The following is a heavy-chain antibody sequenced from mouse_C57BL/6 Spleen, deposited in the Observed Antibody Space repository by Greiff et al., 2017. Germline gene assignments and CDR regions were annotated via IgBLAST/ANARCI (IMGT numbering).Heavy chain of an antibody. J-gene: IGHJ1*03. D-gene: IGHD2-1*01. CDR1: GYTFTSYW. CDR2: IYPGSGST. Sequence: QVQLQQPGAELVKPGASVKMSCKASGYTFTSYWITWVKQRPGQGLEWIGDIYPGSGSTNYNEKFKSKATLTVDTSSSTAYMQLSSLTSEDSAVYYCARGYGNYVLSYWYFGVWGTGTTVTVSS. V-gene: IGHV1-55*01. CDR3: ARGYGNYVLSYWYFGV.